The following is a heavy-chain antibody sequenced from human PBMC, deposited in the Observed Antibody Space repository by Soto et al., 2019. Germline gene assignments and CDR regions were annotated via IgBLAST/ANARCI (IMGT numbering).Heavy chain of an antibody. D-gene: IGHD2-2*01. CDR1: GGSVTNDNSY. CDR2: IYFGGTT. J-gene: IGHJ4*01. CDR3: ARGSSSEGPVQMAFDY. Sequence: QVQLQESGPGLVKPSQTLSLTCSVSGGSVTNDNSYWTWIRLHPGKGLEWFGYIYFGGTTYYSPSLKSRVSISADTSKNLFFLRLSSVTAADTAMYYCARGSSSEGPVQMAFDYGGPGTQVTVTS. V-gene: IGHV4-31*03.